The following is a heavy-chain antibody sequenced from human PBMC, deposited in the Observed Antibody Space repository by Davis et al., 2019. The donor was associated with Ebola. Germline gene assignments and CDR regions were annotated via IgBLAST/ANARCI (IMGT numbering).Heavy chain of an antibody. Sequence: PGGSLRLSCAASGFKFGSYSMNWVRQAPGKGLEWISYIGTSSSSSTIFYADSVKGRFTISRDNAKNSLYLQMNSLRDEDTAVYYCARHDDYWGQGTLVTVSS. CDR2: IGTSSSSSTI. CDR3: ARHDDY. CDR1: GFKFGSYS. V-gene: IGHV3-48*02. J-gene: IGHJ4*02.